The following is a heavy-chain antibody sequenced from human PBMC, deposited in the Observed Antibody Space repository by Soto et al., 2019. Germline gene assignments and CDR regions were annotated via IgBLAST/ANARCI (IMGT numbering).Heavy chain of an antibody. D-gene: IGHD3-10*01. Sequence: PSETLSLTCAVYGGSFSGYYWSWIRQPPGKGLEWIGEINHSGSTNYNPSLKSRVTISVDTPKNQFSLKLSSVTAADTAVYYCARGSRITMVRGVIMGWFDPWGQGTLVTVSS. CDR3: ARGSRITMVRGVIMGWFDP. CDR1: GGSFSGYY. CDR2: INHSGST. J-gene: IGHJ5*02. V-gene: IGHV4-34*01.